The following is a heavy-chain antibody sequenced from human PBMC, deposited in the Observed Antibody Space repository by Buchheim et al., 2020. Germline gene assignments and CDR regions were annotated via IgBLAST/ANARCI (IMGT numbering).Heavy chain of an antibody. CDR3: GGGYCSSTSCYMGLDY. J-gene: IGHJ4*02. CDR2: IYYSGST. CDR1: GGSISSGDYY. Sequence: QVQLQESGPGLAKPSQTLSLTCTVSGGSISSGDYYWSWIRQPPGKGLEWIGYIYYSGSTYYNPSLKSRVTISVDTSQNQFSLKLSSVTAADTAVYYCGGGYCSSTSCYMGLDYWGQGTL. V-gene: IGHV4-30-4*01. D-gene: IGHD2-2*02.